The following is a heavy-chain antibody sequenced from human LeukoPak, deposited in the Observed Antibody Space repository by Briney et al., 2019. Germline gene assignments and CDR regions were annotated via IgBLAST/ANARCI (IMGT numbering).Heavy chain of an antibody. J-gene: IGHJ6*03. V-gene: IGHV3-30*02. Sequence: GGSLRLSCAASGFTFSSYGMHWVRQAPGKGLEWVAVIRYDGSNKYYADSVKGRFTISRDNSKNTLYLQMNSLRAEDTAVYYCAKDATIFGVVRLGYMDVWGKGTTVTVSS. CDR3: AKDATIFGVVRLGYMDV. CDR1: GFTFSSYG. D-gene: IGHD3-3*01. CDR2: IRYDGSNK.